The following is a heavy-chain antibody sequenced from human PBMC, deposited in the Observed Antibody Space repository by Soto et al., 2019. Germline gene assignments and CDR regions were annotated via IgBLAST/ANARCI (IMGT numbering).Heavy chain of an antibody. V-gene: IGHV4-34*01. CDR3: ASASTPGIAAAGTDY. CDR1: GGSFSGYY. J-gene: IGHJ4*02. D-gene: IGHD6-13*01. Sequence: PSETLSLTCAVYGGSFSGYYWSWIRQPPGKGLEWIGEINHSGSTNYNPSLKSRVTISVDTSKNQFSLKLNSVTAADTAVYYCASASTPGIAAAGTDYWGQGTLVTVSS. CDR2: INHSGST.